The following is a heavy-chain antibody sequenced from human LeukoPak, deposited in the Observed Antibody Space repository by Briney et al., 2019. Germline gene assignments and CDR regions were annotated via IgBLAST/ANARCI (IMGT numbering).Heavy chain of an antibody. D-gene: IGHD6-19*01. V-gene: IGHV3-23*01. Sequence: PGGSLRLSCVASGFTFSSYAMSWVRQAPGKGLEWVSTISGSGGSTYYADSVKGRFTISRDNSKNTLYLQMNSLRAEDTAVYYCARGVAVAGTIDYWGQGTLVTVSS. CDR1: GFTFSSYA. CDR3: ARGVAVAGTIDY. J-gene: IGHJ4*02. CDR2: ISGSGGST.